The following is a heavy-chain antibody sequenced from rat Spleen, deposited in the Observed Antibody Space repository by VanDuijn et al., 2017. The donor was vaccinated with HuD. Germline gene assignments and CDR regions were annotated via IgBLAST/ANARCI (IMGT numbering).Heavy chain of an antibody. V-gene: IGHV3-3*01. CDR2: INRSGTT. J-gene: IGHJ2*01. CDR1: GDPITSSYR. CDR3: ASLYSSYSLYYFDY. Sequence: EVLLQESGPGLVKHSQSLSLTCSVTGDPITSSYRWNSIRKFPGNKLEWMGYINRSGTTNYNPSLKSRNSITRDTSQNQFFLQVNSVPTEDTATYYCASLYSSYSLYYFDYWGQGVMVTVSS. D-gene: IGHD1-2*01.